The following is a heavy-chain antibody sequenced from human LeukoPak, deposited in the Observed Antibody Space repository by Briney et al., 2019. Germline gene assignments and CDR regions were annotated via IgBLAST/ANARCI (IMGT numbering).Heavy chain of an antibody. CDR2: INHSGST. J-gene: IGHJ6*02. Sequence: PSETLSLTCAVYGGSFSGYYWSWIRQPPGKGLEWIGEINHSGSTNYNPSLKSRVTISVDTSKNQFSLKLSSVTAADTAVYYCARGRRAAADPFRNYYYGMDVWGQGTTVTVSS. CDR1: GGSFSGYY. CDR3: ARGRRAAADPFRNYYYGMDV. D-gene: IGHD6-13*01. V-gene: IGHV4-34*01.